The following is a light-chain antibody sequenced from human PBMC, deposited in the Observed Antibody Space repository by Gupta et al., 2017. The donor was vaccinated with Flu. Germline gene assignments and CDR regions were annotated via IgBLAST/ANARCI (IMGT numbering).Light chain of an antibody. CDR2: STN. CDR1: SGSVSTTHS. Sequence: QTVVTQEPSFSVSPGETVTLTCGLPSGSVSTTHSPTWYQQTPGQAPRTLIYSTNTRSSGVPHRFSGSILGNKAALTITGAQADDESDYYCALYMGSGVSLFGGGTKLTVL. CDR3: ALYMGSGVSL. J-gene: IGLJ3*02. V-gene: IGLV8-61*01.